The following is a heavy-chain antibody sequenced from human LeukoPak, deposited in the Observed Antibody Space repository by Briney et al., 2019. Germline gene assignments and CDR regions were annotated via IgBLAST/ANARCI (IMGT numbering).Heavy chain of an antibody. V-gene: IGHV4-61*02. J-gene: IGHJ5*02. D-gene: IGHD3-3*01. CDR2: IYTSGST. CDR1: GGSISSGGYY. CDR3: ARENYDFWSGYYRNNWFDP. Sequence: SETLSLTCTVSGGSISSGGYYWSWIRQPAGKGLEWIGRIYTSGSTNYNPSLKSRVTMSVDTSKNQFSLKLSSVTAADTAVYYCARENYDFWSGYYRNNWFDPWGQGTLVTVSS.